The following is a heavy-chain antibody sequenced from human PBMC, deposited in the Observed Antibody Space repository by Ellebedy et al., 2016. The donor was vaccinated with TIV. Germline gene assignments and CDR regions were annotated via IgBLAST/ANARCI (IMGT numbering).Heavy chain of an antibody. CDR1: GGSISSGSYY. CDR2: ISSGGT. CDR3: ARGHNWFDL. Sequence: SETLSLTXTVSGGSISSGSYYWSWVRQPAGKGLEWIGRISSGGTSYNPSLRSRVTMSVDTSKNQFSLRLTSAMAADAAVYYSARGHNWFDLWGQGTLVIVSS. J-gene: IGHJ5*02. V-gene: IGHV4-61*02.